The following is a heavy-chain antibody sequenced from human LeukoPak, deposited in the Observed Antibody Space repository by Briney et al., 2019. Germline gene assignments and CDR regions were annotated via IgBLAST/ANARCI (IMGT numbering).Heavy chain of an antibody. CDR1: GFTFSSYS. J-gene: IGHJ4*02. D-gene: IGHD3-9*01. CDR3: ARDPDRYDILTGYYSN. CDR2: ISSSSSYI. Sequence: GGSLRLSCAASGFTFSSYSMNWVRQAPGKGLEWVSSISSSSSYIYYADSVKGRFTISRDNAKNSLYLQMNSLRAEDTAVYYCARDPDRYDILTGYYSNWGQGTPVTVSS. V-gene: IGHV3-21*01.